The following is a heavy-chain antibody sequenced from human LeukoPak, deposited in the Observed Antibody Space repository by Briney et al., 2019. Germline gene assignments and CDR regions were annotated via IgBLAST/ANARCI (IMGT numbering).Heavy chain of an antibody. CDR3: AKDLAPFTNAWYAFDY. V-gene: IGHV3-23*01. CDR1: GFSFISYA. J-gene: IGHJ4*02. D-gene: IGHD6-13*01. CDR2: ITGSGGTK. Sequence: GGSLRLSCAASGFSFISYAMSWVRQAPGKGLEWVSAITGSGGTKYYADSVKGRFTISRDSSKNTLFLQMNSLRAEDTAVYSCAKDLAPFTNAWYAFDYWGRGILVTVSS.